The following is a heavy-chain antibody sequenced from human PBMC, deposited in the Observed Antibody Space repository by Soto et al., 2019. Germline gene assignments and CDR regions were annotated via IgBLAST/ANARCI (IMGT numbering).Heavy chain of an antibody. CDR1: GFTFSSYW. D-gene: IGHD3-16*01. CDR3: AREGVYGLGV. CDR2: IKQDGSER. J-gene: IGHJ6*02. Sequence: VGSLRLSCAASGFTFSSYWLSWVRQAPGKGLEWVADIKQDGSERYYVASVMGRFTISRDNAKNSLYLQMNSLRVEDTAVYYCAREGVYGLGVWGQGTTVTVSS. V-gene: IGHV3-7*03.